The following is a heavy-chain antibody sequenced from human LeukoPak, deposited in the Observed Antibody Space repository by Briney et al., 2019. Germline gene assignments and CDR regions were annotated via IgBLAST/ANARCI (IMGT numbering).Heavy chain of an antibody. CDR3: AKGEVRGPTQYFQH. CDR1: GFTFSSYA. J-gene: IGHJ1*01. D-gene: IGHD3-10*01. V-gene: IGHV3-23*01. Sequence: GGSLRLSCVASGFTFSSYAMSWVRQAPGKGLEWVSAISGSGGSTHYADSVRGRFTISRDNSKNTLYLQMNSLRAEDTAVYYCAKGEVRGPTQYFQHWGQGTLVTVSS. CDR2: ISGSGGST.